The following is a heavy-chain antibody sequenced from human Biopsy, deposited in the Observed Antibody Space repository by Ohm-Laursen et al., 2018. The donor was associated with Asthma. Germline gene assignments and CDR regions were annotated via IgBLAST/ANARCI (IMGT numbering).Heavy chain of an antibody. CDR1: GGSINNFY. Sequence: GTLSLTCTVSGGSINNFYWSWIRQPPGKGLESIGHVYYSRSTNYNPSLKSRVTISIDASKNQFSLKLTSVTAADTAVYYCARGVDRVTGLLDHFDSWGQGTLVTVSS. V-gene: IGHV4-59*01. J-gene: IGHJ4*02. CDR2: VYYSRST. CDR3: ARGVDRVTGLLDHFDS. D-gene: IGHD2-21*02.